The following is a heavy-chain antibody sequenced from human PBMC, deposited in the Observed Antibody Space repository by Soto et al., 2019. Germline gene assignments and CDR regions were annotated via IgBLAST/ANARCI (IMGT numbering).Heavy chain of an antibody. CDR2: ISSSSSYL. J-gene: IGHJ4*02. Sequence: EVQLVESGGGLVNPGGSLRLSCAPSGFTFSIYSINWVRQAPGKGLDCVSSISSSSSYLYYADSVKGRFTISRDNDKNPLSLQMNSLRAEYPAVYYCARELSGPLVLRYFDYSAEGTLVTVAS. V-gene: IGHV3-21*01. CDR3: ARELSGPLVLRYFDY. CDR1: GFTFSIYS. D-gene: IGHD6-6*01.